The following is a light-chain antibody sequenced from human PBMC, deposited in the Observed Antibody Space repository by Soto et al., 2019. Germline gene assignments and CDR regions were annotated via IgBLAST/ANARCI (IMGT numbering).Light chain of an antibody. Sequence: QSVLTQSPSASASLGASVKLTCTLSSGHSSYAIAWHQQQPEKGPRYLMKLNSDGSHSKGDGMPDRFSGSSSGAERYLTISSLQSEDEADYYCQTWGTGGVFGGGTKLTVL. CDR3: QTWGTGGV. V-gene: IGLV4-69*01. CDR1: SGHSSYA. CDR2: LNSDGSH. J-gene: IGLJ2*01.